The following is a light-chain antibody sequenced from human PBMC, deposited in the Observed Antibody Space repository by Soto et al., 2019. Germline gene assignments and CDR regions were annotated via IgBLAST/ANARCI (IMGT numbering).Light chain of an antibody. J-gene: IGKJ2*01. CDR1: QSVSSNY. CDR3: QQYGSSPPYT. CDR2: GAS. Sequence: DIVLTQSPGTLSLSPGERATLSCRASQSVSSNYLAWYQQKPGQAPRLLIYGASSRATGIPDSFSGSGSGTDFTLTISRMEPEDFAVYYCQQYGSSPPYTFGQGTKLEIK. V-gene: IGKV3-20*01.